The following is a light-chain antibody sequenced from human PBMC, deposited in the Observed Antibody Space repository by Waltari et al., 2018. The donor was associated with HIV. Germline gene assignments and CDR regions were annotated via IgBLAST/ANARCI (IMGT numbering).Light chain of an antibody. V-gene: IGLV1-47*01. CDR2: KNI. J-gene: IGLJ1*01. CDR1: YSNIGSDN. Sequence: QSVLTQPPSASGPPGQRVTISCSGSYSNIGSDNISWYQHLPGTAPKLLIYKNIQRPSGVPDRFSGSKSGASAYLAISGLRSEDEADYYCTGWDASLSEYVFGPGTRVTV. CDR3: TGWDASLSEYV.